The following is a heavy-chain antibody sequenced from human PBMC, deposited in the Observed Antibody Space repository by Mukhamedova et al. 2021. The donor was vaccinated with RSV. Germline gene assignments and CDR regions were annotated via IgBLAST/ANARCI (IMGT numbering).Heavy chain of an antibody. J-gene: IGHJ6*04. D-gene: IGHD4-11*01. CDR3: ARYSTTLDEHYYYGMDA. V-gene: IGHV4-34*01. Sequence: NHSGSTNYNPSLKSRVTISVDTSKKQFSLKLSSVTAADTAVYCCARYSTTLDEHYYYGMDALGERTTVTVST. CDR2: NHSGST.